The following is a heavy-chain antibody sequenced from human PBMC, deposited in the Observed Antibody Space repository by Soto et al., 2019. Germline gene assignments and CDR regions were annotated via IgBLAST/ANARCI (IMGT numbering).Heavy chain of an antibody. CDR1: GGSISSGDYY. CDR3: ASQQYYYDSSGYYFVDY. J-gene: IGHJ4*02. CDR2: IYYSGST. D-gene: IGHD3-22*01. V-gene: IGHV4-30-4*01. Sequence: PSETLSLTCTVSGGSISSGDYYWSWIRQPPGKGLEWIGYIYYSGSTYYNPSLKSRVTISVDTSKNQFSLKLSSVTAADTAVYYCASQQYYYDSSGYYFVDYWGQGTLVTVSS.